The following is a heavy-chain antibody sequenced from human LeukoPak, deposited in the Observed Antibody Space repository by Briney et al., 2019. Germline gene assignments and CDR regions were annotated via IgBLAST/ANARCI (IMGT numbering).Heavy chain of an antibody. CDR2: ISNNGGYT. CDR1: GFTFSSSA. J-gene: IGHJ6*02. D-gene: IGHD3-3*01. Sequence: GGSLRLSCAASGFTFSSSAMSWVRQAPGKGLEWVSAISNNGGYTYYADSVQGRFTISRDNSKSTLCLQMNSLRAEDTAVYYCAKGLDYDFWSGYLYYYYGMDVWGQGTTVTVSS. V-gene: IGHV3-23*01. CDR3: AKGLDYDFWSGYLYYYYGMDV.